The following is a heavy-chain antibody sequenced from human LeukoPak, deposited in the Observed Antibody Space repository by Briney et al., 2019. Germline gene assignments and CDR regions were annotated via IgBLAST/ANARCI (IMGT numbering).Heavy chain of an antibody. CDR2: IYYSRST. V-gene: IGHV4-59*01. Sequence: SETLSLTCTVSGGSISSYYWSWIRQPPGEGLEWIGYIYYSRSTNYNPSLKSRVTISVDTSKNQFSLKLSSVTAADTAVYYCARGFSSRWYSWFDPWGQGTLVTVSS. J-gene: IGHJ5*02. D-gene: IGHD6-13*01. CDR1: GGSISSYY. CDR3: ARGFSSRWYSWFDP.